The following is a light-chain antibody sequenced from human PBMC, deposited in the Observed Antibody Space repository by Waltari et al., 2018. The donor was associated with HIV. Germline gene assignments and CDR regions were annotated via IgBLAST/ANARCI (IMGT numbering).Light chain of an antibody. CDR3: QQYYTYSYT. CDR1: QSINNW. J-gene: IGKJ2*01. V-gene: IGKV1-5*03. CDR2: KAS. Sequence: DIQMTQSPSTLSASLGDRVIITCRASQSINNWLAWYQQKPGKVPKLLIYKASSLESGVPSTFSGSGYGTEFTLTISSLQPDDFATYYCQQYYTYSYTVGQGTKLEI.